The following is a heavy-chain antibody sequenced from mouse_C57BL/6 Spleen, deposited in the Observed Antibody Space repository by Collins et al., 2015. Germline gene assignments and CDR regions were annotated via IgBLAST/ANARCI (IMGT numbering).Heavy chain of an antibody. D-gene: IGHD2-1*01. Sequence: QVQLQQSGAELVKPGASVELSCKASGYTFTEYTIHWVKQRSGQGLEWIGWFYPGSGSIKYNEKFKDKATLTADKSSSTVYMELSRLTSEDSAVYFCARHEEEEGDLLWYFDVWGTGTTVTVSS. CDR1: GYTFTEYT. V-gene: IGHV1-62-2*01. CDR2: FYPGSGSI. CDR3: ARHEEEEGDLLWYFDV. J-gene: IGHJ1*03.